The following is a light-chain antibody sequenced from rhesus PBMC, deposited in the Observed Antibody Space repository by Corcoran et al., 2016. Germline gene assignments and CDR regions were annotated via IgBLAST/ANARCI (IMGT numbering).Light chain of an antibody. Sequence: DIQMTQSPSSLSASVGDRVTITCRASENVNNYLNWYQQKPGKAPNLLIYKATTLQSGVPSRFSGSGSVTDYTFTISSLQPEDVATYYCQHGYGTPFTFGPGTKLDIK. J-gene: IGKJ3*01. V-gene: IGKV1-74*01. CDR2: KAT. CDR1: ENVNNY. CDR3: QHGYGTPFT.